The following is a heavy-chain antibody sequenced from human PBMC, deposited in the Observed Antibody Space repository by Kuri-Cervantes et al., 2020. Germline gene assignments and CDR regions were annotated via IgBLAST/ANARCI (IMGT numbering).Heavy chain of an antibody. D-gene: IGHD5-12*01. CDR2: ISAYNGNT. CDR3: ARDHRAVAASPDASDI. J-gene: IGHJ3*02. Sequence: ASVKVSCKASGYTFTSYGISWVRRAPGQGLEWMGWISAYNGNTNYAQKFQGRVTMTTDTSTSTVHMELRGLRSDDTAVYYCARDHRAVAASPDASDIWGQGTRVTVSS. V-gene: IGHV1-18*01. CDR1: GYTFTSYG.